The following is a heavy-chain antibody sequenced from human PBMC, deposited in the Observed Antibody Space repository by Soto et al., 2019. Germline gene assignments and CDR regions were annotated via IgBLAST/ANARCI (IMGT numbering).Heavy chain of an antibody. J-gene: IGHJ6*02. CDR3: ARGRYTANGMDV. V-gene: IGHV1-2*02. Sequence: QVQLVQSGAEVKKPGASVKVSCKASGYSFTGYYVHWVRQAPGQGLEWMGWINPNSGATNLAQKFQGRVTITADESTSTAYMELSSLRSEDTAVYYCARGRYTANGMDVWGQGTTVTVSS. CDR1: GYSFTGYY. CDR2: INPNSGAT. D-gene: IGHD5-18*01.